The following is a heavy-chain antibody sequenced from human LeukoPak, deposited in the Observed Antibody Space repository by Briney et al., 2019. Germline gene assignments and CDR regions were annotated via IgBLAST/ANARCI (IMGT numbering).Heavy chain of an antibody. CDR1: GFTFSSYA. V-gene: IGHV3-23*01. CDR2: ISGSGGST. D-gene: IGHD6-19*01. J-gene: IGHJ4*02. Sequence: GGSLRLSCAASGFTFSSYAMSWVRQAPGKGLEWVSAISGSGGSTYYADSVKGRFTISRDNSKNTLYLQMNSLRAEDTAVYYCAKDESSGWYPVFSRHERPHFDYWGQGTLVTVSS. CDR3: AKDESSGWYPVFSRHERPHFDY.